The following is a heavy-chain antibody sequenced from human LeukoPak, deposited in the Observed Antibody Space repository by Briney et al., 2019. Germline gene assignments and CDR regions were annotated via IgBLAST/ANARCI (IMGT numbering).Heavy chain of an antibody. V-gene: IGHV3-23*01. CDR1: GFTFSTYG. Sequence: GGSLRLSCVASGFTFSTYGMSWVRQAPGRGLEWVSTTSDRAGSSSYSDSVKGRFTISRDNSKNTLYLQMNSLRAEDTAVYYCANNRIVGITPLDYWGQGTLVIDSS. CDR3: ANNRIVGITPLDY. CDR2: TSDRAGSS. J-gene: IGHJ4*02. D-gene: IGHD1-26*01.